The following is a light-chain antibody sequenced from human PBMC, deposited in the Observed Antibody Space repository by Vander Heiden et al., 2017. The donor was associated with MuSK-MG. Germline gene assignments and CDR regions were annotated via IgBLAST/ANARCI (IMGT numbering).Light chain of an antibody. V-gene: IGKV1-39*01. Sequence: DIQMTQSPSSLSASVGDRVTITCRASQSISSYLNWYQQKPGKAPKLLIYAASSLQSGVPSRFSGSGSGTDFTLTISRLQPEDIATYYCQQSDSTQWTFGQGTKVEIK. CDR2: AAS. CDR3: QQSDSTQWT. J-gene: IGKJ1*01. CDR1: QSISSY.